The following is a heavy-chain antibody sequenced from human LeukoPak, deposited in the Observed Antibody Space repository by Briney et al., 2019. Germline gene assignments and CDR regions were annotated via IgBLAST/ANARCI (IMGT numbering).Heavy chain of an antibody. J-gene: IGHJ4*02. CDR2: INPNSGGT. Sequence: ASVKVSCKASGYTXTGYFMHGVRQAPGQGLEWMEWINPNSGGTNYAQKFQGRVTMTRDTSISTAYMELSRLRSDDTAVYYCASSIVYCSSTSCYFNWGQGTLVTVSS. V-gene: IGHV1-2*02. D-gene: IGHD2-2*01. CDR1: GYTXTGYF. CDR3: ASSIVYCSSTSCYFN.